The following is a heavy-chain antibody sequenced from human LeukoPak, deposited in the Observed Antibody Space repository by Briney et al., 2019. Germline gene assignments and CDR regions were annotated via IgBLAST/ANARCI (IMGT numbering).Heavy chain of an antibody. CDR3: ARRYDSTGYDVY. Sequence: GESLKISCKGFGYSFANYWIAWVRQMPGKGLEWMGIIYPGDSDTRYSPSFQGQVTISADKSINTAYLQWSSLKASDTATYYCARRYDSTGYDVYWGQGTLVTVSS. J-gene: IGHJ4*02. CDR2: IYPGDSDT. V-gene: IGHV5-51*01. CDR1: GYSFANYW. D-gene: IGHD3-22*01.